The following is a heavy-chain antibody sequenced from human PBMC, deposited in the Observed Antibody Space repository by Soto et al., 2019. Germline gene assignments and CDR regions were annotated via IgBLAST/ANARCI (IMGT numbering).Heavy chain of an antibody. V-gene: IGHV3-23*01. J-gene: IGHJ5*02. Sequence: HPGGSLRLSCAASGFTFSSYAMSWVRQAPGKGLEWVSVISGSGGSTYYADSVKGRFTISRDNSKNTLYLQMNSLRAEDTAVYYCAKDPHGDYLLNWFDPWGQGTLVTVSS. CDR3: AKDPHGDYLLNWFDP. CDR2: ISGSGGST. CDR1: GFTFSSYA. D-gene: IGHD4-17*01.